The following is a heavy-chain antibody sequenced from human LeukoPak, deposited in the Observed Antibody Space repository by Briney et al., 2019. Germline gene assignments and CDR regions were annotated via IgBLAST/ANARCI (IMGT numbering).Heavy chain of an antibody. CDR2: INTDGSST. J-gene: IGHJ4*02. D-gene: IGHD1-26*01. V-gene: IGHV3-74*01. CDR3: AKDHEVVGATTFDY. CDR1: GFTFSSYW. Sequence: QPGGSLRFSCAASGFTFSSYWMHWVRQAPGKGLVWVSHINTDGSSTNYADSVKGRFTISRDNAKNTLYLQMNSLRAEDTAVYYCAKDHEVVGATTFDYWGQGTLVTVSS.